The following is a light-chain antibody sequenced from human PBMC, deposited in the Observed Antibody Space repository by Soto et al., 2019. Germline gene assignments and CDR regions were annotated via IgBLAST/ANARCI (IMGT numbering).Light chain of an antibody. CDR1: QSVSSSH. V-gene: IGKV3-15*01. Sequence: EIVLTQSPGTLSLSPGERATLSCGASQSVSSSHFAWYQQKPGQAPRLVIYDTSTRATGIPARFSGSGSGTEFTLTISSLQSEDFAIYYCQHYNNWPPITFGQGTRLEIK. CDR2: DTS. J-gene: IGKJ5*01. CDR3: QHYNNWPPIT.